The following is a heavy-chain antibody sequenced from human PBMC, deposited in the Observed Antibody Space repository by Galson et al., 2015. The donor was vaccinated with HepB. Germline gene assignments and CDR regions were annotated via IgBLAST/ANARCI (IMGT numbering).Heavy chain of an antibody. J-gene: IGHJ4*02. D-gene: IGHD5-12*01. Sequence: SVKVSCKASGGTFSSYTISWVRQAPGQGLEWMGRIIPILGIANYAQKFQGRVTITADKSTSTAYMELSSLRPEDTAVYYCAVRYSGYENFDYWGQGTLVTVSS. CDR1: GGTFSSYT. CDR3: AVRYSGYENFDY. CDR2: IIPILGIA. V-gene: IGHV1-69*02.